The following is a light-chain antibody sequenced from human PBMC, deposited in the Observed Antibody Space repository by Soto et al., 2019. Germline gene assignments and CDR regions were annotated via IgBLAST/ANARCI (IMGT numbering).Light chain of an antibody. CDR3: QHYVRSGPSWT. V-gene: IGKV3-20*01. Sequence: EIVLTQSPGTLSLSPGERATLSCRASQTVSNNYLAWYQQKIGQPPRLLIFEASSRATGIPDRFSGSGSGTDFTLTISSLEPEDFAVYYCQHYVRSGPSWTFGQGTKVEIK. CDR1: QTVSNNY. CDR2: EAS. J-gene: IGKJ1*01.